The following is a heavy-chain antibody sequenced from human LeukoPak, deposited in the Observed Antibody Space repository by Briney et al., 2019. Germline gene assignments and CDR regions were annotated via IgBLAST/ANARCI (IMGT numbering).Heavy chain of an antibody. CDR1: GGSISSSSYY. V-gene: IGHV4-61*02. CDR3: ARVAARRGDY. Sequence: PSETLSLTCTVSGGSISSSSYYWSWIRQPAGKGLEWIGRIYTSGSTNYNPSLKSRVTISVDTSKNQFSLKLSSVTAADTAVYYCARVAARRGDYWGQGTLVTVSS. CDR2: IYTSGST. D-gene: IGHD6-6*01. J-gene: IGHJ4*02.